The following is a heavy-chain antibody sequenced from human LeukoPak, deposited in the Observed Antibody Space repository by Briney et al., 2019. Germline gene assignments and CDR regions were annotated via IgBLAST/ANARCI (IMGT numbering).Heavy chain of an antibody. Sequence: ASVKVSCKASGYTFTSYDINGVRQATGQGLEWMGWMNPNSGNTGYAQKFQGRVTMTRNTSISTAYMELSSLRSEDTAVYYCARVKIYNWNVAYFDYWGQGTLVTVSS. CDR1: GYTFTSYD. D-gene: IGHD1-20*01. CDR3: ARVKIYNWNVAYFDY. CDR2: MNPNSGNT. V-gene: IGHV1-8*01. J-gene: IGHJ4*02.